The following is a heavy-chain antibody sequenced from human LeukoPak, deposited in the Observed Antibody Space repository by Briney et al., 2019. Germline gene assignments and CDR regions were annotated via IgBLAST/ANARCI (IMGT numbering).Heavy chain of an antibody. CDR2: IYSGGST. V-gene: IGHV3-53*04. Sequence: PGGSLRLSCAASGFTASSNYMSWVRQAPGKGLEWVSVIYSGGSTYYADSVKGRFTISRHNSKNTLYLQMNSLRAEDTAVYYCARAYHYYDSSGHAYWGQGALVTVSS. CDR1: GFTASSNY. J-gene: IGHJ4*02. CDR3: ARAYHYYDSSGHAY. D-gene: IGHD3-22*01.